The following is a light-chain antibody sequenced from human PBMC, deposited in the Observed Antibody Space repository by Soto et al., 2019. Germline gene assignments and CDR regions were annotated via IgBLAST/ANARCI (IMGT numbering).Light chain of an antibody. CDR3: QQRSNWPPIT. V-gene: IGKV3D-20*02. CDR1: QSVTNNY. J-gene: IGKJ5*01. Sequence: DIVLTQSPGPLSLSPGERATLSCRASQSVTNNYLAWYQQKPGQAPRLLIDGASSRATGVPDRFSGTGSGTDFTLTISSLEPEDFAVYYCQQRSNWPPITFGQGTLLEIK. CDR2: GAS.